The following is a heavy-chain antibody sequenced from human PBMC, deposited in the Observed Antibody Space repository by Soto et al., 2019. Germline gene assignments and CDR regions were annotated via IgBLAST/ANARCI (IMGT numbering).Heavy chain of an antibody. D-gene: IGHD2-2*01. V-gene: IGHV3-23*01. CDR2: ISGSDGSP. CDR1: GFTFSTYA. Sequence: EVQLLDSGGGLVQPGGSLRLSCTASGFTFSTYAMNWVRQAPGKGLEWVSTISGSDGSPYYEDSVKGRFTISRDNSKNTLYLQMNSLSAEYTAIYYCEKSPCSGSDNRCYTRYGLDIWGQGTMVTVSS. J-gene: IGHJ6*01. CDR3: EKSPCSGSDNRCYTRYGLDI.